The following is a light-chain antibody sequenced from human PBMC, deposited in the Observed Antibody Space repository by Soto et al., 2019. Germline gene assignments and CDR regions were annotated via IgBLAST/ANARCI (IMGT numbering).Light chain of an antibody. J-gene: IGKJ1*01. CDR3: QHYNNWPRT. Sequence: EIVMTQSPATLSVSPGERATLSCRASQSVSSNLAWYQQKPSQAPRLLIYGASTRATGIPARFSGSGSGKEFTLPISSLQSEDFAVYYCQHYNNWPRTFGQGTKVEIK. CDR2: GAS. CDR1: QSVSSN. V-gene: IGKV3-15*01.